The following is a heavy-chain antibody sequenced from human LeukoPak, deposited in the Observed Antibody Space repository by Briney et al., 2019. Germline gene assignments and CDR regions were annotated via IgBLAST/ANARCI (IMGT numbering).Heavy chain of an antibody. Sequence: SETLSLTCTVSGGSISSYYWSWIRQPPGKGLEWIGYIYYSGSTNYNPSLKSRVTISVDTSKNQFSLKLSSVTAADTAVYYCARVSFWSGYPGYYYYMDVWGKGTTVTVSS. J-gene: IGHJ6*03. D-gene: IGHD3-3*01. V-gene: IGHV4-59*01. CDR2: IYYSGST. CDR1: GGSISSYY. CDR3: ARVSFWSGYPGYYYYMDV.